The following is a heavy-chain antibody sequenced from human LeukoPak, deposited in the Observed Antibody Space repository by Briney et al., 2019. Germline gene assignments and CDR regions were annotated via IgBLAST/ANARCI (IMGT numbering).Heavy chain of an antibody. J-gene: IGHJ3*02. CDR3: ARGNAHALDI. V-gene: IGHV3-74*01. CDR1: RFTFSSYW. CDR2: INTDESGS. Sequence: GGSLRLSCAASRFTFSSYWMHWVRQAPGKGLVWVSRINTDESGSSYADSVKGRFTISRDNAKNTLYLQMNSLRAEDTAVYYCARGNAHALDIWGQGTMVTVSS. D-gene: IGHD1-1*01.